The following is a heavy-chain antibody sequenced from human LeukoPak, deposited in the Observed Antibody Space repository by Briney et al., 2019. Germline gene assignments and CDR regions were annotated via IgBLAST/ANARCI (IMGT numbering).Heavy chain of an antibody. V-gene: IGHV1-2*02. D-gene: IGHD3-22*01. Sequence: ASVKVSCKASGYTFSGYSIHWLRQAPGQGLEWMGWINPNSGGTKYVQKFQGRVTMTRDTSISTAYMELSRLRSDDTAVYYCTRDYFDRSGYYYFDYWGQGTLVTVSS. CDR3: TRDYFDRSGYYYFDY. CDR1: GYTFSGYS. CDR2: INPNSGGT. J-gene: IGHJ4*02.